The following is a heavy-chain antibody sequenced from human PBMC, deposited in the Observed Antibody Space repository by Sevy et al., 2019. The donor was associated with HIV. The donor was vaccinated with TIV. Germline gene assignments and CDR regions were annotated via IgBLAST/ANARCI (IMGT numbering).Heavy chain of an antibody. J-gene: IGHJ4*02. CDR2: IKQDGSEK. V-gene: IGHV3-7*01. Sequence: GWSLRLSCAASGFTFSSYWMTWVRQAPGKGLEWVANIKQDGSEKYHVASVKGRFTISRDNAKNSLYLQMNSLRDEDTAVYYCARGSGDYWGQGTLVTVSS. CDR3: ARGSGDY. CDR1: GFTFSSYW.